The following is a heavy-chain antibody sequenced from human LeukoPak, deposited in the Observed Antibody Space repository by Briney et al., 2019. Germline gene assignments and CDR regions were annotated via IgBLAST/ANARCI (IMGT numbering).Heavy chain of an antibody. J-gene: IGHJ4*02. CDR2: ISSSSSTI. V-gene: IGHV3-48*04. Sequence: PGGSLRLSCAASGFTFSSYSMNWVRQAPGKGLEWVSYISSSSSTIYYADSVKGRFTISRDNAKNSLYLQMNSLRAEDTAVYYCARPPLDYSDYIDYWGQGTLVTVSS. CDR1: GFTFSSYS. D-gene: IGHD4-11*01. CDR3: ARPPLDYSDYIDY.